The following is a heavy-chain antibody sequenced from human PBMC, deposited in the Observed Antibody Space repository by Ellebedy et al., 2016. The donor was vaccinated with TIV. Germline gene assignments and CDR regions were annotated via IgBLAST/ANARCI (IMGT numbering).Heavy chain of an antibody. CDR1: GFSFSSYA. V-gene: IGHV3-30*03. Sequence: PGGSLRLSCAASGFSFSSYAMHWVRQAPGKGLEWVAVISRDGNTQSYAGYLQGRLIVSRDNSKNTLYLEMSSLRVEDTAVYHCASVEPEVVVTATPQNAFDTWGQGTRVTVSS. D-gene: IGHD2-15*01. CDR3: ASVEPEVVVTATPQNAFDT. CDR2: ISRDGNTQ. J-gene: IGHJ3*02.